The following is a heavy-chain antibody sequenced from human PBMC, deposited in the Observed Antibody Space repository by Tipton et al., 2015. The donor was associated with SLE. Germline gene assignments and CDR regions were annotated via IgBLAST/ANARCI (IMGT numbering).Heavy chain of an antibody. V-gene: IGHV4-38-2*02. Sequence: TLSLTCAVSGYSITSGDYWGWIRQPPGKGLEWVGSLYHRGSTYYNPSLKSRVTISTDTSKNEIYLKLTSVTATDTAVYFRARDPYDSTWRNGWFDPWGQGTLVTVSS. CDR3: ARDPYDSTWRNGWFDP. J-gene: IGHJ5*02. D-gene: IGHD6-13*01. CDR1: GYSITSGDY. CDR2: LYHRGST.